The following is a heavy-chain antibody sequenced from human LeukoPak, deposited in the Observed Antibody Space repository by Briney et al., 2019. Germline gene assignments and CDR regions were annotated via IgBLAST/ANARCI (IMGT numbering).Heavy chain of an antibody. D-gene: IGHD3-22*01. J-gene: IGHJ3*02. CDR3: ARDSFRRSSTGSFDI. Sequence: PSQTLSLTCTVSGGSISSGTYYWSWIRQPAGKGLEWIGRIYTSRSTKYNPSLKSRVTISLDTSKNQFSLNLSSVTAADTAVYYCARDSFRRSSTGSFDIWGQGTMVTVSS. CDR2: IYTSRST. V-gene: IGHV4-61*02. CDR1: GGSISSGTYY.